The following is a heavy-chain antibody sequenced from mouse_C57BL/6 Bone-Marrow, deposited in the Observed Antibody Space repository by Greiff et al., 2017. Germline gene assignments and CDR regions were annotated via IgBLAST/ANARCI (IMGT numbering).Heavy chain of an antibody. D-gene: IGHD1-1*01. J-gene: IGHJ3*01. CDR2: IDPEDGET. V-gene: IGHV14-2*01. Sequence: EVQLQQSGAELVKPGASVKLSCTASGFNIKDYYMHWAKQRTEQGLEWIGRIDPEDGETKYAPNFQGKATTTADTSSNTAYLQLSSLTSEDTAVYYCARRYYYGSSPARFAYWGQGTLVTVSA. CDR1: GFNIKDYY. CDR3: ARRYYYGSSPARFAY.